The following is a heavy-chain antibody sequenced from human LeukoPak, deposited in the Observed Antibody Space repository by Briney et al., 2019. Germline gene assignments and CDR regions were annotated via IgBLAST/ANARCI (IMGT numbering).Heavy chain of an antibody. CDR3: FHYGWGSYPLDY. CDR1: GLTFSGAD. Sequence: GGSLRLSCAASGLTFSGADMHWVRQASGKGLEWVGRIRTKGNRYATAYAASVKGRFTISRDDSKNTAYLQMNSLKTEDTAVYFCFHYGWGSYPLDYWGQGPLVTVSS. CDR2: IRTKGNRYAT. J-gene: IGHJ4*02. V-gene: IGHV3-73*01. D-gene: IGHD3-16*02.